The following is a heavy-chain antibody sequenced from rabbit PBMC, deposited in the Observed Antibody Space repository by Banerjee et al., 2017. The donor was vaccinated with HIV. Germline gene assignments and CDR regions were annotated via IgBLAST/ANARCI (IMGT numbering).Heavy chain of an antibody. V-gene: IGHV1S45*01. CDR2: IVGDNGNT. J-gene: IGHJ4*01. CDR1: GFDLNSAYY. CDR3: ARNRGL. Sequence: QQQLEESGGGLVQPEGSLTLTCTASGFDLNSAYYMCWVRQAPGKGLEWIACIVGDNGNTYYATWAKGRFTISKTSSTTVTLQMTSLTAADTATYFCARNRGLWGPGTLVTVS.